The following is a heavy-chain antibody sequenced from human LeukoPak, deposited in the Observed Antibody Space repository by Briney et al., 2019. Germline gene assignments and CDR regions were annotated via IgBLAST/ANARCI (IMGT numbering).Heavy chain of an antibody. CDR1: GGSISSGGYY. CDR3: ARDQFGSGSDFDY. D-gene: IGHD3-10*01. CDR2: IYYSGST. Sequence: PSETLSLTCTVSGGSISSGGYYWSWIRQHPGKGLEWIGYIYYSGSTYYNPSLKSRVTVSVDTSKNQFSLKLSSVTAADTAVYYCARDQFGSGSDFDYWGQGTLVTVSS. J-gene: IGHJ4*02. V-gene: IGHV4-31*03.